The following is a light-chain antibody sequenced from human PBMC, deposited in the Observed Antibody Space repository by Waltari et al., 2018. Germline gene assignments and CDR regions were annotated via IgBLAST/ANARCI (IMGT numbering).Light chain of an antibody. Sequence: QSALTQPASVSGSPGQSLTISCTGTSSDVGAYNYVSWYQQHPGKVPKLMIYDVSQRPSGISSCFSASKSGNAASLTISGLQFEDEADYYCSSYRSDNTLIFGGGTKLTVL. CDR1: SSDVGAYNY. CDR3: SSYRSDNTLI. J-gene: IGLJ2*01. V-gene: IGLV2-14*03. CDR2: DVS.